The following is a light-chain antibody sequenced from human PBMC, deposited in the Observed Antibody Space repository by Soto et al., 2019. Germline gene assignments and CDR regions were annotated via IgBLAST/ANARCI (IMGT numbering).Light chain of an antibody. CDR3: QNLTDYRYT. V-gene: IGKV1-9*01. CDR1: QAISSS. J-gene: IGKJ2*01. CDR2: AAS. Sequence: DIQLTQSPSFLSASVGDRVTITCRASQAISSSLAWYQHNPGKAPKLLIYAASTLQNGVPSSFSGSGSGTDFTLTISSLQPEDFATYYCQNLTDYRYTFGQGPKVEIK.